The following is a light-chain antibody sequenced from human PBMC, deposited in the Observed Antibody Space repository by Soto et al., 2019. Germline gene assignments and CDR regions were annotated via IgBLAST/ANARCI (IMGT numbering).Light chain of an antibody. CDR2: GAS. CDR1: QSVSSNF. V-gene: IGKV3-20*01. CDR3: QQYGSSPPYT. Sequence: EIVLTQSPGTLSLSPGERATLSCRASQSVSSNFLAWYQQKPGQAPRRLIFGASSRASDIPDRFSGSGSGTDFTLTISRLEPEDFAVYYCQQYGSSPPYTFGQGTKLEIK. J-gene: IGKJ2*01.